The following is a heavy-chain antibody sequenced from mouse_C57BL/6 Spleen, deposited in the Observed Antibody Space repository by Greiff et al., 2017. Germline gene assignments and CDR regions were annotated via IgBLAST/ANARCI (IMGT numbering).Heavy chain of an antibody. CDR3: TTLDTTVD. D-gene: IGHD1-1*01. V-gene: IGHV14-4*01. J-gene: IGHJ2*01. CDR1: GFNIKDDY. CDR2: IDPENGDT. Sequence: VQLQQSGAELVRPGASVKLSCTASGFNIKDDYMHWVKQRPEQGLEWIGWIDPENGDTEYASKFQGKATITADTSSNTAYLQLSSLTSEDTAVYYCTTLDTTVDWGQGTTLTVAS.